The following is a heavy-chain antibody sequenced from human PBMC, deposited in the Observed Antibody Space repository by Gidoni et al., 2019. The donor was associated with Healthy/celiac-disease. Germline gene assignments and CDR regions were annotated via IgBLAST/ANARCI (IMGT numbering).Heavy chain of an antibody. CDR3: ARAPYSSGWYCAFDI. CDR1: GGTFSSYA. D-gene: IGHD6-19*01. J-gene: IGHJ3*02. Sequence: QVQLVQYGAEVKKPQSSVKVAGQAYGGTFSSYAISGVRQAPGQGLEWMGRIIPILDIANIAQKFQVSITITADKSTSPAYMELSGLRSVDTAVYYCARAPYSSGWYCAFDIWGQGTMVTVSS. V-gene: IGHV1-69*04. CDR2: IIPILDIA.